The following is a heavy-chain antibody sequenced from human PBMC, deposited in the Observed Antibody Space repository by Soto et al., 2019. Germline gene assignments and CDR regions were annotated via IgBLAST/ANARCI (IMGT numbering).Heavy chain of an antibody. CDR2: IYYSGST. D-gene: IGHD3-10*01. V-gene: IGHV4-59*01. J-gene: IGHJ5*02. CDR3: ARLVRGDWFDP. CDR1: GGSISSYY. Sequence: QVQLQESGPGLVKPSETLSLTCTVSGGSISSYYWSWIRRPPGKGLEWIGYIYYSGSTNYNPSLKSRVTISVDTSKNQFSLKLSSVTAADTAVYYCARLVRGDWFDPWGQGTLVTVSS.